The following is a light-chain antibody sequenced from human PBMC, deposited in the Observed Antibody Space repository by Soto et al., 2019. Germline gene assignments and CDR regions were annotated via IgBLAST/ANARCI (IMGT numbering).Light chain of an antibody. J-gene: IGLJ2*01. CDR1: SSDVGGYNY. V-gene: IGLV2-14*01. Sequence: QSVLTQPASVSGSPGQSITISCTGTSSDVGGYNYVSWYQQHPGIAPKLMIYDVSNRPSGVSNRFSGSKSGNTASLTISGLQAEDEAGYYCSSYTSSSTRVVFGGGTKLTVL. CDR3: SSYTSSSTRVV. CDR2: DVS.